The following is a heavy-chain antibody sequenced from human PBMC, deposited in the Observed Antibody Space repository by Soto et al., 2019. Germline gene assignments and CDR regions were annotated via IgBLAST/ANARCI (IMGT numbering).Heavy chain of an antibody. V-gene: IGHV4-39*01. Sequence: SETLSLTCTVSGGSISSSTYYWGWIRQPPGKGLEWIGSIYYRGSTYYNPSLKSRVAMSLDTSKNQFSLKLSSVTAADTAVYYCARQYSSSSYYYYMDVWGKGTTVTVSS. CDR1: GGSISSSTYY. D-gene: IGHD6-13*01. J-gene: IGHJ6*03. CDR3: ARQYSSSSYYYYMDV. CDR2: IYYRGST.